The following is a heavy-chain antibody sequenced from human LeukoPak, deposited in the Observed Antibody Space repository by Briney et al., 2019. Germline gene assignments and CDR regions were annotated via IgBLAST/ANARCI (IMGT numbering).Heavy chain of an antibody. Sequence: GGSLRLSCAASGFTFSSYAMSWVRQAPGKGLEWVSAISGSGGSTYYADSVKGRFTISRDNSKNTLYLQMNSLRAEDTAVYYCAKDVSAPSWGYCSSTSCYAVWDYWGQGTLVTVSS. CDR1: GFTFSSYA. V-gene: IGHV3-23*01. CDR3: AKDVSAPSWGYCSSTSCYAVWDY. D-gene: IGHD2-2*01. J-gene: IGHJ4*02. CDR2: ISGSGGST.